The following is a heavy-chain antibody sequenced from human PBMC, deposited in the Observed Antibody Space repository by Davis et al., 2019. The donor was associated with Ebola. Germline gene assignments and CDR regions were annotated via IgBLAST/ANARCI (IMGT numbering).Heavy chain of an antibody. CDR3: ARDQVAGTYYYGMDV. J-gene: IGHJ6*02. CDR2: IWYDGSNK. V-gene: IGHV3-33*01. Sequence: GGSLRLSCAASGFTFSSYGMHWVRQAPGKGLEWVAVIWYDGSNKYYADSVKGRFTISRDNSKNTLYLQMNSLRAEDTAVYYCARDQVAGTYYYGMDVWGQGTTVTVYS. CDR1: GFTFSSYG. D-gene: IGHD6-19*01.